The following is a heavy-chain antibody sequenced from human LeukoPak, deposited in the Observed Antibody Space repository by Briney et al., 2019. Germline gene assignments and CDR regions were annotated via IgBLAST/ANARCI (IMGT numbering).Heavy chain of an antibody. J-gene: IGHJ5*02. CDR3: ARHASSSWYGGSVGNWFDP. CDR1: GGSFSGYY. Sequence: SETLSLTCAVYGGSFSGYYWSWIRQPPGKGLEWIGEINHSGSTNYNPSLKSRVTISVDTSKNQFSLKLSSVTAADTAVYYCARHASSSWYGGSVGNWFDPWGQGTLVTVSS. CDR2: INHSGST. V-gene: IGHV4-34*01. D-gene: IGHD6-13*01.